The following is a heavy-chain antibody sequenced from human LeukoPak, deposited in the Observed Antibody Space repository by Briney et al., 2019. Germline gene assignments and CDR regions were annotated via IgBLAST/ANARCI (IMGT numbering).Heavy chain of an antibody. Sequence: ASVKVSCKASGYTFTSYGISWVRQAPGQGLEWMGWISAHNGNTNYAQKLQGRVTMTTDTSTSTAYMELRSLRSDDTAVYYCARDKPVPYGVVVAATNDYWGQGTLVTVSS. CDR2: ISAHNGNT. J-gene: IGHJ4*02. CDR1: GYTFTSYG. D-gene: IGHD2-15*01. V-gene: IGHV1-18*04. CDR3: ARDKPVPYGVVVAATNDY.